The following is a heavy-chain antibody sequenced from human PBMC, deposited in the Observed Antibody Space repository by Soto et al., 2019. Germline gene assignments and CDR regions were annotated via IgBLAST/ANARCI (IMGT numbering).Heavy chain of an antibody. D-gene: IGHD6-25*01. V-gene: IGHV3-33*01. CDR2: IWYDGSNK. CDR1: GFTFSSYG. Sequence: QVQLVESGGGVVQPGMSLRLSCAASGFTFSSYGMHWVRQAPGKGLEWVAVIWYDGSNKYYADSVKGRFTISRDKYKNTLYLQMSGLRAEDTAVYYCARVVGYGFDIWGQGTMVTVSS. CDR3: ARVVGYGFDI. J-gene: IGHJ3*02.